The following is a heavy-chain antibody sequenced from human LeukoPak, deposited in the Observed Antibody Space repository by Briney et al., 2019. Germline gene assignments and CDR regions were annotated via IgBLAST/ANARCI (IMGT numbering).Heavy chain of an antibody. Sequence: PGGSLRLSCAASGFTFSSYWMSWVRQAPGKGLEWVANIKQDGSEKYYVDSVKGRFTISRDNAKNSLYLQMNSLRAEDTAVYYCASPSGYSYVSSFDYWGRGTLVTVSS. CDR2: IKQDGSEK. CDR1: GFTFSSYW. J-gene: IGHJ4*02. V-gene: IGHV3-7*01. D-gene: IGHD5-18*01. CDR3: ASPSGYSYVSSFDY.